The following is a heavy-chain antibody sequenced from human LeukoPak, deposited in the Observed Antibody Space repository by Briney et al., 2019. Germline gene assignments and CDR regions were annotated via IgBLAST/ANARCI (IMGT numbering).Heavy chain of an antibody. V-gene: IGHV3-30*02. D-gene: IGHD6-19*01. CDR3: AKAGRSGWYRGWPFDI. CDR1: GFTFSSYG. Sequence: GGSLRLSCAASGFTFSSYGMHWIRQAPGKGLEWVAFIRYDGSNKYYADSVKGRFTISRDNSKNTLYLQMNSLRAEDTAVYYCAKAGRSGWYRGWPFDIWGQGTTVTVSS. CDR2: IRYDGSNK. J-gene: IGHJ3*02.